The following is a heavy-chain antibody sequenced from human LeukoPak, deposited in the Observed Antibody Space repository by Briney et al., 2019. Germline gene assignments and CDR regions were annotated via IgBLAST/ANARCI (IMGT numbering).Heavy chain of an antibody. J-gene: IGHJ6*03. CDR1: GGSFTSYG. CDR2: IIPIYGTA. D-gene: IGHD6-13*01. V-gene: IGHV1-69*13. CDR3: ASSGAGSFYYYYMDV. Sequence: ASVKVSCKASGGSFTSYGISWVRQAPGQGLEWMGKIIPIYGTANYAQKFQGRVTITADESTSTAYMELSSLRSEDTAVYYCASSGAGSFYYYYMDVWGKGTTVTVPS.